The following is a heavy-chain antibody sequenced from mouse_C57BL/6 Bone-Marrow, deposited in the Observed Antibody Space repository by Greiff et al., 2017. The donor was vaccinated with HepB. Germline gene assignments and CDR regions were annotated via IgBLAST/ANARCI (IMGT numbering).Heavy chain of an antibody. Sequence: EVKLVESGGGLVKPGGSLKLSCAASGFTFSDYGMHWVRQAPEKGLEWVAYISSGSSTIYYADTVKGRFTISRDNAKNTLFLQMTRLRSEDTAMYYCASPDAMDYGGQGTSVTVSS. CDR1: GFTFSDYG. V-gene: IGHV5-17*01. CDR2: ISSGSSTI. J-gene: IGHJ4*01. CDR3: ASPDAMDY.